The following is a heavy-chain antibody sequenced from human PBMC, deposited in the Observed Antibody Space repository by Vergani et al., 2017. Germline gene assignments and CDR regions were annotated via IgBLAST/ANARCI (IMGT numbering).Heavy chain of an antibody. D-gene: IGHD3-9*01. J-gene: IGHJ3*02. CDR1: GYTFVNYG. V-gene: IGHV1-18*01. Sequence: QIQLVQSGAEVKQPGASVKVSCKASGYTFVNYGISWVRQAPGQGLEWVGWISAQTGNTKSAQKLQGRVTMTTDTSTTTAYMELRSLRSEDTAVYYCARGAHYDILTGYGRVPHDDAFDIWGQGTMVTVSS. CDR3: ARGAHYDILTGYGRVPHDDAFDI. CDR2: ISAQTGNT.